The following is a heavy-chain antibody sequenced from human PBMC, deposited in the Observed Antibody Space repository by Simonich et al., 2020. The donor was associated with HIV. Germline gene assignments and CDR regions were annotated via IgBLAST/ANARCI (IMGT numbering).Heavy chain of an antibody. Sequence: QITLKESGPTLVKPTQTLTLTCTFSGFSLSTRGVGVGWIRQPPGKAPEWLALIYWDDDKRYSPALKSRLIISKDTSKNQVVLTMTNMDPVDTATYYCTHWRITGNFDVWGPGTMVTVSS. CDR2: IYWDDDK. V-gene: IGHV2-5*02. CDR1: GFSLSTRGVG. J-gene: IGHJ3*01. CDR3: THWRITGNFDV. D-gene: IGHD2-8*02.